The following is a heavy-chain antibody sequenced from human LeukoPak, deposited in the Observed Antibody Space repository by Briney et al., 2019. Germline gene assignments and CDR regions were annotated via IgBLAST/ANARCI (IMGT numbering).Heavy chain of an antibody. CDR3: ARLNSRRQYYFDY. Sequence: GGSLRLSCAASGFTFSNYWMHWVRQAPGKGLVWVSLISSDGSSTIYADSVKGRFTISRDNAKNSLYLQMNSLRAEDTAVYYCARLNSRRQYYFDYWGQGTLVTVSS. CDR2: ISSDGSST. CDR1: GFTFSNYW. J-gene: IGHJ4*02. D-gene: IGHD2/OR15-2a*01. V-gene: IGHV3-74*01.